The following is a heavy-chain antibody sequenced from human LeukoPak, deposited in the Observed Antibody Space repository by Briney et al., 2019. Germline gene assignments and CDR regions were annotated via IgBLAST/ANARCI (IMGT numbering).Heavy chain of an antibody. CDR1: GGSISSYY. V-gene: IGHV4-59*12. D-gene: IGHD5-18*01. CDR3: AREDTAMVTYY. CDR2: IYYSGST. J-gene: IGHJ4*02. Sequence: SETLSLTCTVSGGSISSYYWSWIRQPPGKGLEWIGYIYYSGSTNYNPSLKSRVTISVDTSKNQFSLKLSSVTAADTAVYYCAREDTAMVTYYWGQGTLVTVSS.